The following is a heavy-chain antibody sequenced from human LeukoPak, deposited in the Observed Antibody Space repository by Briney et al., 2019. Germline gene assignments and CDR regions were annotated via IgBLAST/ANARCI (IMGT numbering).Heavy chain of an antibody. Sequence: TGGSLRLSCAASGLTVSSNYMSWVRQAPGKGLEWVSIIHSGAYTYYADSVKGRFTISRDNSKNTLYLQLNSLRAEDTAVYYCARDNRATAKGNYYYYGMDVWGQGTTVTVSS. V-gene: IGHV3-66*01. CDR1: GLTVSSNY. D-gene: IGHD5-18*01. CDR3: ARDNRATAKGNYYYYGMDV. J-gene: IGHJ6*02. CDR2: IHSGAYT.